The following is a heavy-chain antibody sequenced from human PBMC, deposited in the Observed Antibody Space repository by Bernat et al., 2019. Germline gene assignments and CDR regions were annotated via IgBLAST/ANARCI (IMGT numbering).Heavy chain of an antibody. CDR1: GFTVSSNY. CDR2: IYSGGST. J-gene: IGHJ3*02. V-gene: IGHV3-53*01. Sequence: VQLVESGGGVVQPGRSLRLSCAASGFTVSSNYMSWVRQAPGKGLEWVSVIYSGGSTYYADSVKGRFTISRDNSKNTLYLQMNSLRAEDTAVYYCARAPDYYDSSGYFFGAFDIWGQGTMVTVSS. CDR3: ARAPDYYDSSGYFFGAFDI. D-gene: IGHD3-22*01.